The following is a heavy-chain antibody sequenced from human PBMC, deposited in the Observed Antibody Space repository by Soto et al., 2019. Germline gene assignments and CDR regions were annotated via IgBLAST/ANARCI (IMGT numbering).Heavy chain of an antibody. Sequence: NPSEILSLTCTVSGGSISSYYWSWIRQPPGKGLEWIGYIYYSGSTNYNPSLKSRVTISVDTSKNQFSLKLSSVTAADTAVYYCARAPYYDILTGSRFDPWGQGTLVTVSS. CDR2: IYYSGST. CDR3: ARAPYYDILTGSRFDP. CDR1: GGSISSYY. J-gene: IGHJ5*02. V-gene: IGHV4-59*01. D-gene: IGHD3-9*01.